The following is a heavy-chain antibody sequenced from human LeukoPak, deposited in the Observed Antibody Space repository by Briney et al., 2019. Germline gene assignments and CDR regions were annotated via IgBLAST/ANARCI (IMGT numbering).Heavy chain of an antibody. CDR1: GYTFSGFY. Sequence: GASVKVSCKASGYTFSGFYIHWVRQAPGQGLEWMGWINPNSGVTNYAQKFQGRVTMTRDTSISTAYMELSRLRSDDTAVYYCARDSGETGFWSGSYFDYWGQGTLVTVSS. V-gene: IGHV1-2*02. D-gene: IGHD3-3*01. CDR3: ARDSGETGFWSGSYFDY. CDR2: INPNSGVT. J-gene: IGHJ4*02.